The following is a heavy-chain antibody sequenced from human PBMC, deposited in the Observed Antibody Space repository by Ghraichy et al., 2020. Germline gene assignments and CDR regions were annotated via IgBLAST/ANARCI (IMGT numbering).Heavy chain of an antibody. CDR2: ISGSGGST. CDR1: GFTFSSYA. Sequence: GGSLRLSCAASGFTFSSYAMSWVRQAPGKGLECVSAISGSGGSTYYSDSVKGRFTISRDNSKNTLYLQMNSLRAEDTAVYYCAKSDMYVEGTKGFDYWGQGTLVTVSS. D-gene: IGHD3-10*02. V-gene: IGHV3-23*01. J-gene: IGHJ4*02. CDR3: AKSDMYVEGTKGFDY.